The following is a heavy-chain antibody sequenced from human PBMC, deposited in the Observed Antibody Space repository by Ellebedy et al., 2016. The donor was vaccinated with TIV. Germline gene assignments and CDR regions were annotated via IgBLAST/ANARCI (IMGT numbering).Heavy chain of an antibody. V-gene: IGHV4-39*01. CDR3: ARQGARGYTYWTIDY. D-gene: IGHD5-18*01. J-gene: IGHJ4*02. Sequence: MPSETLSLTCTVSGGSISSNTYYWGWFRQPPGQGLEWMGSIYFNEKTYYSPSVRSRVTISVDTSKNQFSLKLTSVTAADTAIYYCARQGARGYTYWTIDYWGQGTLVTVSS. CDR2: IYFNEKT. CDR1: GGSISSNTYY.